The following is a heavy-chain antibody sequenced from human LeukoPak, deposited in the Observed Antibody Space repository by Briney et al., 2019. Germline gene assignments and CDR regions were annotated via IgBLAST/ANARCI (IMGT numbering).Heavy chain of an antibody. V-gene: IGHV4-39*07. CDR3: ARAYLGDLVGVSNWFDP. J-gene: IGHJ5*02. CDR2: IYYSGST. CDR1: GGSISSSSYY. Sequence: PSETLSLTCTVSGGSISSSSYYWGWIRQPPGKGLEWIGSIYYSGSTYYNPSLKSRVTISVDTSKNQFSLKLSSVTAADTAVYYCARAYLGDLVGVSNWFDPWGQGTLVTVSS. D-gene: IGHD1-26*01.